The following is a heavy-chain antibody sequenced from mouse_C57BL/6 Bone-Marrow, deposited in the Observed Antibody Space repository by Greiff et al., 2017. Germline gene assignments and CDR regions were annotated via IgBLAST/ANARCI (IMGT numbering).Heavy chain of an antibody. J-gene: IGHJ1*03. D-gene: IGHD1-1*01. Sequence: QVQLQQSGPELVKPGASVKLSCKASGYTFTSYDMNWVKQRPGQGLEWIGWIYPRDGSTKYNEKFKGKATLTVDKSSSTAYMELHSLTSEDSAVDFGARSSTVAATWNWYFDDWGKGTTVTVSA. CDR1: GYTFTSYD. CDR3: ARSSTVAATWNWYFDD. V-gene: IGHV1-85*01. CDR2: IYPRDGST.